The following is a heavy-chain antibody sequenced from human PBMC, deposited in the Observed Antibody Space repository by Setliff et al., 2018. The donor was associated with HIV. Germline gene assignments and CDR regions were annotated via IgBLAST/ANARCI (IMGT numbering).Heavy chain of an antibody. J-gene: IGHJ4*02. CDR3: ARGKPRGYSKTLGLWYFDY. Sequence: SETLSLTCAVYGGSFSGYYWSWIRQPPGKGLEWIGEINHSGSTNYNPSLESRVTISVDTSKIQFSLKLSSVTAADTAVYYCARGKPRGYSKTLGLWYFDYWGQGTLVTVSS. CDR2: INHSGST. CDR1: GGSFSGYY. V-gene: IGHV4-34*01. D-gene: IGHD4-4*01.